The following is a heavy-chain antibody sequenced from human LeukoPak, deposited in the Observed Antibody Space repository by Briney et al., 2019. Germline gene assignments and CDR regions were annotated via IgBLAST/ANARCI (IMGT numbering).Heavy chain of an antibody. J-gene: IGHJ3*02. V-gene: IGHV1-24*01. CDR3: ATGPTEKIVGAWKDAFDI. CDR1: GYTLTELS. Sequence: ASVKVSCKVSGYTLTELSMHWVRQAPGKGLEWMGGFDPEDGETIYAQKFQGRVTMTEDTSTDTAYMELSSLRSEDTAVYYCATGPTEKIVGAWKDAFDIWGQGTMVTVSS. D-gene: IGHD1-26*01. CDR2: FDPEDGET.